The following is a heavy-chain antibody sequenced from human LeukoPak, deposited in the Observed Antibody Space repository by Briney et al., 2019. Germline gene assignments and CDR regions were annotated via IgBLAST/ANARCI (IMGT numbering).Heavy chain of an antibody. CDR3: ARDRVAGPPDY. J-gene: IGHJ4*02. CDR2: IYSGGST. CDR1: GFTFSSYA. V-gene: IGHV3-66*02. D-gene: IGHD5-12*01. Sequence: PGGSLRLSCAASGFTFSSYAMSWVRQAPGKGLEWVSVIYSGGSTYYADSVKGRFTISRDNSKNTLYLQMNSLRAEDTAVYYCARDRVAGPPDYWGQGTLVTVSS.